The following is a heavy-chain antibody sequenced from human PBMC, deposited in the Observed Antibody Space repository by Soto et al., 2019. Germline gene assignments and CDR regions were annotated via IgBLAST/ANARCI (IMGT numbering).Heavy chain of an antibody. D-gene: IGHD2-8*01. Sequence: QVQLVQSGAEVRKPGSSVKVSCKASGVTFSSYTISWVRQAPGQGLEWMGRIIPVLGVANYAPKFQGRLTIIADEPTSTVYMDLSTAMYYARWLINGDSDVSDFWGQGTFITVSS. CDR2: IIPVLGVA. V-gene: IGHV1-69*02. CDR1: GVTFSSYT. CDR3: DSDVSDF. J-gene: IGHJ3*01.